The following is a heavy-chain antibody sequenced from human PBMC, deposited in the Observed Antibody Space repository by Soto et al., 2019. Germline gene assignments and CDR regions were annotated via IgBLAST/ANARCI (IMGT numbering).Heavy chain of an antibody. J-gene: IGHJ4*02. CDR1: EGTFSSYA. CDR2: IIPIFGTA. Sequence: SVKVSCRASEGTFSSYAISWVRQAPGQGLEWMGGIIPIFGTANYAQKFQGRVTITADESTSTAYMELSSLRSEDTAVYYCARVGGGYALAYWGQGTLVTVSS. CDR3: ARVGGGYALAY. D-gene: IGHD2-15*01. V-gene: IGHV1-69*13.